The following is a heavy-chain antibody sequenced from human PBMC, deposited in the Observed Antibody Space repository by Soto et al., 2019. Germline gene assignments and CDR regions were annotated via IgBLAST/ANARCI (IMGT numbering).Heavy chain of an antibody. D-gene: IGHD3-10*01. CDR2: ISWNSGSI. CDR1: GFTFDDYA. J-gene: IGHJ6*02. V-gene: IGHV3-9*01. CDR3: AKDAITMVRGVISYYGMDV. Sequence: EVQLVESGGGLVQPGRSLRLSCAASGFTFDDYAMHWVRQAPGKGLEWVSGISWNSGSIGYADSVKGRFTISRDNAKNSRYLQMNSLRAEGTALYYCAKDAITMVRGVISYYGMDVWGQGTTVTVSS.